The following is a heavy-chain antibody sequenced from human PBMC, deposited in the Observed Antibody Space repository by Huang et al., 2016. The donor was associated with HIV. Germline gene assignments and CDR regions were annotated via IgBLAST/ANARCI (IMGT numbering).Heavy chain of an antibody. CDR3: ARDNSRYSSSWYPLDY. V-gene: IGHV3-21*01. CDR2: SSSSSSYI. CDR1: GCTFSSYS. Sequence: EVQLVESGGGLVKPGGSLRLSCAASGCTFSSYSMNWVRQAPGKGLDWVSSSSSSSSYIYYADSVKGRFTISRDNAKNSLYLQMNSLRAEDTAVYYCARDNSRYSSSWYPLDYWGQGTLVTVSS. D-gene: IGHD6-13*01. J-gene: IGHJ4*02.